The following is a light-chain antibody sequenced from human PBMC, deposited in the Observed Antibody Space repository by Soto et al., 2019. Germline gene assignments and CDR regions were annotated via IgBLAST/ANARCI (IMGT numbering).Light chain of an antibody. V-gene: IGKV3-15*01. Sequence: DIVMTQSPDTLSVAPGERVTFSWRASQGVSRKLAWYQHKPGQAPRLLISGASTGATGIPARFSGSGSGTEFTLTISSLQSEDCAIYYCQQYHTWPITFGGGTKVDIK. CDR2: GAS. CDR3: QQYHTWPIT. CDR1: QGVSRK. J-gene: IGKJ4*01.